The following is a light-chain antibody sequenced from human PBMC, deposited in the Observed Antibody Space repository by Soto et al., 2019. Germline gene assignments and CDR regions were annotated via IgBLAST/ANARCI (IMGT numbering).Light chain of an antibody. J-gene: IGKJ5*01. CDR2: GAS. CDR3: QQSFRSPIT. Sequence: EIVLTQSPGTLSLSPGERATLSCRASQSLNTNYLAWYQQKPGQAPRLLIYGASNRATGIPDRFSGSGSGTDFSLTISRLEPEDFATYYCQQSFRSPITFGQGTRLEIK. CDR1: QSLNTNY. V-gene: IGKV3-20*01.